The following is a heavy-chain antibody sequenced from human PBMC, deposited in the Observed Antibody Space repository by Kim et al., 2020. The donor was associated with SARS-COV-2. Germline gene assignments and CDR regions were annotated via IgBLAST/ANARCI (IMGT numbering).Heavy chain of an antibody. V-gene: IGHV3-30*07. Sequence: DSVKGRFTISRDNSKNTLYLQMNSLRAEDTAGYYCASLVGYSYGPTGDYWGQGTLVTVSS. CDR3: ASLVGYSYGPTGDY. D-gene: IGHD5-18*01. J-gene: IGHJ4*02.